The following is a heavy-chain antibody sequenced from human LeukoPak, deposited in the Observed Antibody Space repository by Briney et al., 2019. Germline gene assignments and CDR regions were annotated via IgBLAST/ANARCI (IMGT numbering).Heavy chain of an antibody. Sequence: PSETLSLACTVSGGSISSYYWSWIRQPPGKGLEWIGYICYSGSTNYNPSLKSRVTISVDTSKNQFSLKLSSVTAADTAVYYCARVGSSSWYNYYYYYYMDVWGKGTTVTVSS. CDR3: ARVGSSSWYNYYYYYYMDV. D-gene: IGHD6-13*01. J-gene: IGHJ6*03. V-gene: IGHV4-59*01. CDR1: GGSISSYY. CDR2: ICYSGST.